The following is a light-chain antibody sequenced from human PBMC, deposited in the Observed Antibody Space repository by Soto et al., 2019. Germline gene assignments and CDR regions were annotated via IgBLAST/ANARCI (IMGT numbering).Light chain of an antibody. CDR1: SSNIGAGYD. V-gene: IGLV1-40*01. CDR3: QSYDSSLSGWV. CDR2: GNN. Sequence: QSVLTQPPSVSGAPGQRVTISCTGRSSNIGAGYDVHWYQQLPGTAPKLLIYGNNNRPSGVPDRFSGSKSGTSASLAITGLQAEDEADYYCQSYDSSLSGWVFGGGTTLTVL. J-gene: IGLJ3*02.